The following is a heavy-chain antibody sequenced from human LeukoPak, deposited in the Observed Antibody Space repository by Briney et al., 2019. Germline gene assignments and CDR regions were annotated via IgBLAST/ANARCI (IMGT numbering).Heavy chain of an antibody. D-gene: IGHD2-15*01. CDR2: ISYDGSNK. CDR3: AKGRSGPDY. V-gene: IGHV3-30*18. CDR1: GFTFSSYG. J-gene: IGHJ4*02. Sequence: PGGSLRLSSAASGFTFSSYGMHWVRQAPGKGLEWVAVISYDGSNKYYADSVKGRFTISRDNSKNTLYLQMNSLRAEDTAVYYCAKGRSGPDYWGQGTLVTVSS.